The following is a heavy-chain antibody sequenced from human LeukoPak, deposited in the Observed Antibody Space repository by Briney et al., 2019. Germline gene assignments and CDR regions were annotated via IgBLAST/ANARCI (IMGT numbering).Heavy chain of an antibody. V-gene: IGHV3-33*01. Sequence: PGRSLTLSCAASGYTFSRHGIHWVRQAPGKGLEWVAVVWYDGRNRDYADSVKGRFTISRDNSKNTLYLQMNSLRAEDTAVYYCARDPEEGYGSGTRYGMDVWGQGTTVTVSS. CDR1: GYTFSRHG. D-gene: IGHD3-10*01. J-gene: IGHJ6*02. CDR3: ARDPEEGYGSGTRYGMDV. CDR2: VWYDGRNR.